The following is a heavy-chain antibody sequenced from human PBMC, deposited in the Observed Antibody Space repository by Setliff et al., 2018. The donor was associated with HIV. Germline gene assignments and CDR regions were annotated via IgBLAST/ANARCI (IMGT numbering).Heavy chain of an antibody. V-gene: IGHV3-48*03. D-gene: IGHD2-15*01. CDR2: ISGTGSTK. J-gene: IGHJ3*02. CDR3: ARSETSYCSGGSCPPGAFDI. CDR1: GFTFSSYA. Sequence: GGSLRLSCAASGFTFSSYAMNWVRQAPGRGLEWVSYISGTGSTKYSADSVKGRFTISRDNAKNSLYLQMNSLRAEDTAVYYCARSETSYCSGGSCPPGAFDIWGQGTMVTVSS.